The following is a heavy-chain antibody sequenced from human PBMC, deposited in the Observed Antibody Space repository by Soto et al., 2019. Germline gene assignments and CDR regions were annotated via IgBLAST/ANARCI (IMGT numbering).Heavy chain of an antibody. CDR2: IYYSGST. J-gene: IGHJ4*02. Sequence: SETLSLTCTVSGGSVNSYFWSWIRQSPGKGLEWIGHIYYSGSTSYSPSLKSRVSISVDTSKNQFSLEVHSVTAADTAVYYCARAGTNMVQFDYWGQGTLVTVSS. CDR3: ARAGTNMVQFDY. V-gene: IGHV4-59*02. D-gene: IGHD3-10*01. CDR1: GGSVNSYF.